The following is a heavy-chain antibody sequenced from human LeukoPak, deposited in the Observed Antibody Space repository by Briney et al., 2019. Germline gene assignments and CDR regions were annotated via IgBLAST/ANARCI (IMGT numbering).Heavy chain of an antibody. CDR3: AKDHRYYDSSGYPRTDYFDS. Sequence: GGSLRLSCAASGFTFSSYGMHWVRQAPGKGLEWVAVISYDGSNKYYADSVKGRFTLSRENSKKTLYLQMNALRAEDTAVYYCAKDHRYYDSSGYPRTDYFDSWGQGTLVTVSS. CDR1: GFTFSSYG. D-gene: IGHD3-22*01. CDR2: ISYDGSNK. V-gene: IGHV3-30*18. J-gene: IGHJ4*02.